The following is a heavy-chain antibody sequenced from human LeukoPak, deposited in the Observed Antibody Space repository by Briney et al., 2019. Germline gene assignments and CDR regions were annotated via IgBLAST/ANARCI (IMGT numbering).Heavy chain of an antibody. D-gene: IGHD5/OR15-5a*01. Sequence: PSETLSLTCAVSGVSISSCNWWTWVRQPPGEGLEWIGEISHCGDTKYSPSPRTRVTISIDRSKNHLSLNLNSVTAADTAIYYCSTRDQSRTDVVPPDYWGQGTLVTVSS. J-gene: IGHJ4*02. CDR2: ISHCGDT. V-gene: IGHV4-4*02. CDR1: GVSISSCNW. CDR3: STRDQSRTDVVPPDY.